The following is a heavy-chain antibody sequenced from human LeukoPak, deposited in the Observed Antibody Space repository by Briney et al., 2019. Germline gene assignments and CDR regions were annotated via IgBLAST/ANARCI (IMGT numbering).Heavy chain of an antibody. D-gene: IGHD3-10*01. CDR1: GDSISNSAYY. J-gene: IGHJ6*02. CDR2: ITNTGNT. V-gene: IGHV4-39*01. Sequence: SETLSLTCTVSGDSISNSAYYWVWIRQPPGKGLEWIGTITNTGNTYSNPSLKSRVTISIDTSKTQISLKLTSVTAADTAVFYCARKTPGTSVDVWGQGTPVTVSS. CDR3: ARKTPGTSVDV.